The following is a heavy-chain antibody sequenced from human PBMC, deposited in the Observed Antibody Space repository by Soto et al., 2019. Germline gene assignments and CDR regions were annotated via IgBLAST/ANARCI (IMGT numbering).Heavy chain of an antibody. Sequence: QVQLQQWGAGLLKPSETLSLTCALYGGSFSYYWSWIRQPPGKGLEWIGEINHSGSTNYIPSLKSGLAVSIDTSRSQFSLKLNSVTAADTAVYYCARIVATPGGCMDVWGQGTTVTVSS. J-gene: IGHJ6*02. CDR2: INHSGST. CDR1: GGSFSYY. CDR3: ARIVATPGGCMDV. D-gene: IGHD5-12*01. V-gene: IGHV4-34*01.